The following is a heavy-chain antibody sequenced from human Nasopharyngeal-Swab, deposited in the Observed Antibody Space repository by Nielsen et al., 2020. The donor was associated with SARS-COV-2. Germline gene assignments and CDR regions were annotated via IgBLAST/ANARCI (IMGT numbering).Heavy chain of an antibody. D-gene: IGHD5-18*01. CDR1: GGSFSGYY. V-gene: IGHV4-34*01. J-gene: IGHJ4*02. CDR2: INHSGNT. Sequence: SETLSLTCAVYGGSFSGYYWSWIRQPPGKGLEWIGEINHSGNTNYNPSLKSRVTISVDTSKNQFSLKLSSVTAADTAVYYCARLPHRDTAMVKAVVLDYWGQGTLVTVSS. CDR3: ARLPHRDTAMVKAVVLDY.